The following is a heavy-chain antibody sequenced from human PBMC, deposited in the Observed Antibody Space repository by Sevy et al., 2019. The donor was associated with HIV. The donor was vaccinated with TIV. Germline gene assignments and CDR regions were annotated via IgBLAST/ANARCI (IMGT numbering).Heavy chain of an antibody. J-gene: IGHJ4*02. Sequence: ASVKVSCKASGYTFTGYFMHWVRQAPGQGLEWMARINPNSGDTNYAQKFQDRVTMTRDTSISTTYMELSRLRSDDTAIYYCARVRVGATMDFDYWGQGALVTVSS. CDR3: ARVRVGATMDFDY. V-gene: IGHV1-2*06. CDR1: GYTFTGYF. D-gene: IGHD1-26*01. CDR2: INPNSGDT.